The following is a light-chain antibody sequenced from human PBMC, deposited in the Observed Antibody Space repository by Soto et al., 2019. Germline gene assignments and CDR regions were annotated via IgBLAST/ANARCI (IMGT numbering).Light chain of an antibody. CDR2: DVS. Sequence: EIVLTQSPATLSLSPGERATLSCRASQSASSYFAWYQQKPGQAPRLLIYDVSNRATGIPARFSGSGSGTDFPLNIGSLEPEDFAVYYLQQHSTWQYTRGQGNKVES. V-gene: IGKV3-11*01. CDR3: QQHSTWQYT. CDR1: QSASSY. J-gene: IGKJ2*01.